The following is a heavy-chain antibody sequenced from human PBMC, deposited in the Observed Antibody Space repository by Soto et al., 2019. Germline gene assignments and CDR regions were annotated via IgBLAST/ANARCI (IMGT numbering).Heavy chain of an antibody. CDR3: ARGGDGYNQAYKYYFDY. J-gene: IGHJ4*02. CDR1: GGTFSSYT. CDR2: IIPMFGTT. Sequence: QVQLVQSGAEVQKPGSSVKVSCRASGGTFSSYTISWVRQAPGRGLEWMGGIIPMFGTTRYSQKFQGGVTITADKSTNTAYMELSSLRSEDTAVYYCARGGDGYNQAYKYYFDYWGQGTLVTVSS. V-gene: IGHV1-69*06. D-gene: IGHD5-12*01.